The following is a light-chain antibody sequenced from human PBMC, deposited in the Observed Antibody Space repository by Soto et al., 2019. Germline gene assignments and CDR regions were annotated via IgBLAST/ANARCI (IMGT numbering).Light chain of an antibody. CDR2: SNN. CDR3: AAWDDILNGVL. Sequence: QPVLIQPPSASGTPGQRVTISCSGSSSNIGSNTVNWYQQFPGTAPKLLIYSNNQRPSGVPDRFSGSKSGTSASLAISGLQSEDEADYFCAAWDDILNGVLFGGGTKLTVL. V-gene: IGLV1-44*01. J-gene: IGLJ2*01. CDR1: SSNIGSNT.